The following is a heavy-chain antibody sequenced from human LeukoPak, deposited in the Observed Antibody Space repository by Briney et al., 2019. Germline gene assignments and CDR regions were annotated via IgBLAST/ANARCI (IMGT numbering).Heavy chain of an antibody. J-gene: IGHJ4*02. CDR1: GGTFSSYA. CDR3: AREGYDYVWGSTKSFDY. D-gene: IGHD3-16*01. CDR2: IIPIFGTA. V-gene: IGHV1-69*05. Sequence: ASVKVSCKASGGTFSSYAVSWVRQAPGQGLEWMGRIIPIFGTANYAQKFQGRVTITTDESTSTAYMELSSLRSKDTAVYYCAREGYDYVWGSTKSFDYWGQGTLVTVSS.